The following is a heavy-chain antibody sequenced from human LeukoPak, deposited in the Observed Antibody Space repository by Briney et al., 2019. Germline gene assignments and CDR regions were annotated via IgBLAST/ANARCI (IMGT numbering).Heavy chain of an antibody. CDR3: ARGGTTVTRLDAFDI. V-gene: IGHV1-8*01. CDR1: GYTFTSYD. D-gene: IGHD4-17*01. J-gene: IGHJ3*02. CDR2: MNPNSGNT. Sequence: ASVKVSCKASGYTFTSYDINWVRQATGQGLEWMGWMNPNSGNTGYAQKFQGRVTMTRNTSVSTAYMELSSLRSEDTAVYYCARGGTTVTRLDAFDIWGQGTMVTVSS.